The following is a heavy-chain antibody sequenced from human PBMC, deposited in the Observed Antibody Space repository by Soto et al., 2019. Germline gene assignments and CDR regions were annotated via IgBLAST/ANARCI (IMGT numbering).Heavy chain of an antibody. CDR3: ARCFNTRITIFGVAPPAGMDV. CDR2: INHSGST. CDR1: GGSFSGYY. Sequence: SETLSLTCAVYGGSFSGYYWSWIRQPPGKGLEWIGEINHSGSTNYNPSLKSRVTISVDTSKNQFSLKLSSVTAADTAVYYCARCFNTRITIFGVAPPAGMDVWGKGTTVTVSS. V-gene: IGHV4-34*01. J-gene: IGHJ6*03. D-gene: IGHD3-3*01.